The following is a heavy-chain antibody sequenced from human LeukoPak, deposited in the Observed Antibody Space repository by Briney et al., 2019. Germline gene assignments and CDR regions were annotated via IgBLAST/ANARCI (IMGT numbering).Heavy chain of an antibody. CDR3: ARDPGIAADNWFDP. Sequence: SETLSLTCTVSGGSISSGGYYWSWIRQHPGKGLEWIGYIYYSGSTYYNPSLKSRVTISVDTSKNQFSLKLSSVTAADTAVYYCARDPGIAADNWFDPWGQGTLVTVSS. CDR2: IYYSGST. D-gene: IGHD6-13*01. J-gene: IGHJ5*02. CDR1: GGSISSGGYY. V-gene: IGHV4-31*03.